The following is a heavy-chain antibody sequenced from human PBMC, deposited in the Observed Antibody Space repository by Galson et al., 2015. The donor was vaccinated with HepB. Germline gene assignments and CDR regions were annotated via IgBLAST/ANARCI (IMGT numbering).Heavy chain of an antibody. CDR2: ISSSSSTI. D-gene: IGHD1-14*01. CDR3: ATLTDSPHHDAFDI. J-gene: IGHJ3*02. V-gene: IGHV3-48*02. Sequence: SLRLSCAASGFTFSSYSINWVRQAPGKGLEWVSYISSSSSTIYYADSVKGRFTISRDNAKNSLYLQMNSLRDEDTAVYYCATLTDSPHHDAFDIWGQGTMVTVSS. CDR1: GFTFSSYS.